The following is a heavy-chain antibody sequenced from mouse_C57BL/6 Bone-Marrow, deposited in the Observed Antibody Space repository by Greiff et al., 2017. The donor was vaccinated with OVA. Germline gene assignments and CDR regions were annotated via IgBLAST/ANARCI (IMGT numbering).Heavy chain of an antibody. CDR3: ARPQNGSTWCAY. V-gene: IGHV1-78*01. CDR2: IYTGDGST. D-gene: IGHD1-1*01. Sequence: VQRVESDAELVKPGASVKISCKVSGYTFTDHTIHWLKQRPEQGLEWIGYIYTGDGSTKYHEKFKGKATLTADKSSSTAYMQLNSLTSEYSAGYFCARPQNGSTWCAYWGQGTLVTVSA. J-gene: IGHJ3*01. CDR1: GYTFTDHT.